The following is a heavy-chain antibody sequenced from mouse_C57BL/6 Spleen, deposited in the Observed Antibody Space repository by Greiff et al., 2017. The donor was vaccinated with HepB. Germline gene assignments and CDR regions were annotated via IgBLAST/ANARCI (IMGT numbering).Heavy chain of an antibody. J-gene: IGHJ3*01. Sequence: EVQLQQSGPELVKPGASVKIPCKASGYTFTDYNMDWVKQSHGKSLEWIGDINPNNGGTIYNQKFKGKATLTVDKSSSTAYMELRSLTSEDTAVYYCARSPRGTAQAALFAYWGQGTLVTVSA. CDR1: GYTFTDYN. CDR2: INPNNGGT. V-gene: IGHV1-18*01. CDR3: ARSPRGTAQAALFAY. D-gene: IGHD3-2*02.